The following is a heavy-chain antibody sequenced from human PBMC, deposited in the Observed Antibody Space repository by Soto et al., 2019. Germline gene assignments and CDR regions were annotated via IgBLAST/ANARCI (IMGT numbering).Heavy chain of an antibody. V-gene: IGHV4-34*01. CDR3: ARGHRTDALGY. D-gene: IGHD1-1*01. CDR1: GGSFSAYY. J-gene: IGHJ4*02. Sequence: SETLSLTCAVYGGSFSAYYWSWIRQPPGKGLEWIGDINHSGSTDCNPSLKSRVTISPGASKNQFSLKLRSVTAADTAVYYCARGHRTDALGYWGQGTLVTVSS. CDR2: INHSGST.